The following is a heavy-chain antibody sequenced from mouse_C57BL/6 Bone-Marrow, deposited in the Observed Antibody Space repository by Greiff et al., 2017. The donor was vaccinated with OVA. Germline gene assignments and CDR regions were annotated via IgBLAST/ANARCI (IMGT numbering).Heavy chain of an antibody. D-gene: IGHD2-3*01. Sequence: LQESGAELARPGASVKLSCKASGYTFTSYGISWVKQRTGQGLEWIGEIYPRSGNTYYNEKFKGKATLTADKSSSTAYMELRSLTSEDSAVYFCARWLLRLRVFDYWGQGTTLTVSS. V-gene: IGHV1-81*01. CDR2: IYPRSGNT. CDR1: GYTFTSYG. CDR3: ARWLLRLRVFDY. J-gene: IGHJ2*01.